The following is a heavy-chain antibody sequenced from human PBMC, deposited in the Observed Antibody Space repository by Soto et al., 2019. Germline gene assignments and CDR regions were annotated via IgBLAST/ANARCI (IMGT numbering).Heavy chain of an antibody. CDR1: GASFSSGGYS. Sequence: QLQLQESGSGLVKPSQTLSLTCAVSGASFSSGGYSWSWIRQPPGKGLEWIGCIYHSGGTSYNPSLKSRVTISVDRSKNQFSLKLSSVTAADTAVYYCARVRHLNYYDTSGYPSDWGQGTLVTVSS. D-gene: IGHD3-22*01. CDR3: ARVRHLNYYDTSGYPSD. V-gene: IGHV4-30-2*01. J-gene: IGHJ4*02. CDR2: IYHSGGT.